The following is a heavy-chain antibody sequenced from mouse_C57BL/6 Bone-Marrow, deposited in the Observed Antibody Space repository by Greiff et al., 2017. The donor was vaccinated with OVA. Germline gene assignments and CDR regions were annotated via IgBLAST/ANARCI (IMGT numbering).Heavy chain of an antibody. CDR1: GYAFTNYL. CDR2: INPGSGGT. J-gene: IGHJ2*01. CDR3: ARRGKLGQYFDY. Sequence: VKLQQSGAELVRPGTSVKVSCKASGYAFTNYLIEWVKQRPGQGLEWIGVINPGSGGTNYNEKFKGKATLTADKSSSTAYMQLSSLTSEDSAVYFCARRGKLGQYFDYWGQGTTLTVSS. V-gene: IGHV1-54*01. D-gene: IGHD3-3*01.